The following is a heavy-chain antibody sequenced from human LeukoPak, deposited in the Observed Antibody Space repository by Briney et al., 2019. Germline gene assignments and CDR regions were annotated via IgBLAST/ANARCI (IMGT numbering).Heavy chain of an antibody. Sequence: SETLSLTCTVSGGSISSYYWSWIRQPPGKGLEWIGYIYYSGSTNYKPSLKSRVTISLDTSKNQFSLKLSPVTAADTAVYYCARRWDSGAFDIWGQGTKVTVSS. D-gene: IGHD1-26*01. CDR2: IYYSGST. J-gene: IGHJ3*02. CDR3: ARRWDSGAFDI. V-gene: IGHV4-59*01. CDR1: GGSISSYY.